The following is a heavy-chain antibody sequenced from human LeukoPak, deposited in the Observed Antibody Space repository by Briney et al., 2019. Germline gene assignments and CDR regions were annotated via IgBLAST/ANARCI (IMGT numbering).Heavy chain of an antibody. CDR3: AKEKEYTYGYYYFDN. J-gene: IGHJ4*02. CDR1: GFTFSSYG. V-gene: IGHV3-33*03. D-gene: IGHD5-18*01. Sequence: GGSLRLSCAASGFTFSSYGMHWVRQAPGKGLEWVAVIWYDGSNKYYADSVKGRFTISRDNSKNSLYLQMNSLRTEDTAFYYCAKEKEYTYGYYYFDNWGQGALVTVSS. CDR2: IWYDGSNK.